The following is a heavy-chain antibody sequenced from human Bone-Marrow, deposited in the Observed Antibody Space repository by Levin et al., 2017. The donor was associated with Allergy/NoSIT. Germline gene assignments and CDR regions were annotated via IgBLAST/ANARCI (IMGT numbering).Heavy chain of an antibody. Sequence: RTSETLSLTCTVSGGSISSSISYWGWIRQPPGKGLEWIGSIYYSGTTYYNPSLKSRVTISVDTSKNQFSLRLSSVTAADTAVYYCANFLLRDWYFDLWGRGTLVTVSS. CDR1: GGSISSSISY. J-gene: IGHJ2*01. V-gene: IGHV4-39*01. CDR2: IYYSGTT. D-gene: IGHD2-15*01. CDR3: ANFLLRDWYFDL.